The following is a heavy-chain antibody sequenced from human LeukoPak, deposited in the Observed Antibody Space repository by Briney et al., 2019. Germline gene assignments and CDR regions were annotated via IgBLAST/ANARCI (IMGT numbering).Heavy chain of an antibody. D-gene: IGHD6-19*01. Sequence: GGSLRLSCAASGFTFSGYVMYWVRQAPGKGLEWVAVISYDGSNKYHADSVKDRFTISRDNSKNTLYLQMNSLRAEDTAVYNCARFSSGWYFDYWGQGTLVTVSS. CDR2: ISYDGSNK. V-gene: IGHV3-30-3*01. J-gene: IGHJ4*02. CDR3: ARFSSGWYFDY. CDR1: GFTFSGYV.